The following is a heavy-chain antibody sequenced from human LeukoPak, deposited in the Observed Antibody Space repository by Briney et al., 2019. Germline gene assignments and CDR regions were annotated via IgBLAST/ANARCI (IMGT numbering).Heavy chain of an antibody. CDR2: IYYSGST. Sequence: SETLSLTCTVSGGSISSGGYYWSWIRQPPGKGLEWIGYIYYSGSTNYNPSLKSRVTISVDTSKNQFSLKLSSVTAADTAVYYCASRPRYDGSESYYYGTDIWGQGTTVTVSS. V-gene: IGHV4-61*08. CDR3: ASRPRYDGSESYYYGTDI. J-gene: IGHJ6*02. CDR1: GGSISSGGYY. D-gene: IGHD3-10*01.